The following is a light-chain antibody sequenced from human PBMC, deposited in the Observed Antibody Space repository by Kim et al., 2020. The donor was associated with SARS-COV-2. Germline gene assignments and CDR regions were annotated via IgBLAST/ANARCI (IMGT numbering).Light chain of an antibody. Sequence: VSPGQTASITCSGDKLGDKYASWYQQKPGQSPVLVIYQDSKRPSGIPERFSGSNSGNTATLTISGTQAMDEADYYCQAWDSSTVVFGGGTQLTVL. V-gene: IGLV3-1*01. CDR3: QAWDSSTVV. CDR2: QDS. J-gene: IGLJ2*01. CDR1: KLGDKY.